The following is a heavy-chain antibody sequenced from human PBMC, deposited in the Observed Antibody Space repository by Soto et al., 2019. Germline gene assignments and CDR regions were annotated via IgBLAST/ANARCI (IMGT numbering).Heavy chain of an antibody. CDR2: INAGNGNT. V-gene: IGHV1-3*01. Sequence: ASVKVSCKASGYTFTSYAMHWVRQAPGQRLEWMGWINAGNGNTKYSQKFQGRVTITRDTSASTAYMELSSLRSEDTAVYYCARVGYYDILTGYPWYFDYWGQGTLVTVS. CDR3: ARVGYYDILTGYPWYFDY. J-gene: IGHJ4*02. D-gene: IGHD3-9*01. CDR1: GYTFTSYA.